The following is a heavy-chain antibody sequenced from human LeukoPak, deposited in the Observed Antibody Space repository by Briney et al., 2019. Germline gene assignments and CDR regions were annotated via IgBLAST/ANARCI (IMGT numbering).Heavy chain of an antibody. Sequence: GGSLRLSCAASGFTFSSYEMNWVRQAPGKGLEWVSYISSSGGTIYYADSVKGRFTISRDNAKNSLYLQMNSLRAEDTAVYYCARDGRPDLFDYWGQGTLVTVPS. CDR3: ARDGRPDLFDY. CDR1: GFTFSSYE. V-gene: IGHV3-48*03. D-gene: IGHD1-26*01. J-gene: IGHJ4*02. CDR2: ISSSGGTI.